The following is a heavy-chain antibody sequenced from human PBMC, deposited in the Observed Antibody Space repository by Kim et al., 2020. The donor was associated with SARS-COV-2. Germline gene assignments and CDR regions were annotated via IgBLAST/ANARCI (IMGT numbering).Heavy chain of an antibody. J-gene: IGHJ4*02. CDR2: ISAYNGNT. D-gene: IGHD6-13*01. CDR1: GYTFTSYG. CDR3: AALLFLSSSWYLPLDY. V-gene: IGHV1-18*01. Sequence: ASVKVSCKASGYTFTSYGISWVRQAPGQGLEWMGWISAYNGNTNYAQKLQGRVTMTTDTSTSTAYMELRSLRSDDTAVYYCAALLFLSSSWYLPLDYWGQGTLVTVSS.